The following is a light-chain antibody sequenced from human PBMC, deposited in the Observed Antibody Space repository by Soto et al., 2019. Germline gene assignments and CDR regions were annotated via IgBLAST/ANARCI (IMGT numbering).Light chain of an antibody. CDR2: DAS. J-gene: IGKJ1*01. CDR3: QQYNSYTSWT. Sequence: DIQMTQSPSALSASVGDRVTITCRARQSVSGWLAWYQQKPGKAPKLLIYDASTLKSGVPSRFSGSGSGTEFTLTISSLQPDDFATYYCQQYNSYTSWTFGQGTKVEIK. V-gene: IGKV1-5*01. CDR1: QSVSGW.